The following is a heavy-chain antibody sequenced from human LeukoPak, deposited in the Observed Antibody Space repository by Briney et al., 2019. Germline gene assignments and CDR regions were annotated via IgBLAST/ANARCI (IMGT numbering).Heavy chain of an antibody. CDR1: GFSISSNYY. CDR3: ARDRYSDFWSDYARPPFDY. J-gene: IGHJ4*02. V-gene: IGHV4-38-2*02. CDR2: IYHTGTT. D-gene: IGHD3-3*01. Sequence: SETLSLTCTVSGFSISSNYYWGWIRQPPGKGLEWIATIYHTGTTYYTPSLKSRVTISVDTSKNQFSLKLTSVTAADTAVYYCARDRYSDFWSDYARPPFDYWGQGTLVTVSS.